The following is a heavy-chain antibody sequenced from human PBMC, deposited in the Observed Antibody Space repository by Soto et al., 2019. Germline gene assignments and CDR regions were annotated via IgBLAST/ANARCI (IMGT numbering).Heavy chain of an antibody. CDR2: IYTSGST. J-gene: IGHJ5*02. D-gene: IGHD6-19*01. CDR3: ARDKSSGWYKGNWFDP. V-gene: IGHV4-4*07. CDR1: GGSVSSYY. Sequence: SETLSLTCTVSGGSVSSYYWSWIRQPAGKGLEWIGRIYTSGSTNYNPSLKSRVTMSVDTSKNQFSLKLSSVTAADTAVYYCARDKSSGWYKGNWFDPWGQGTLVTVSS.